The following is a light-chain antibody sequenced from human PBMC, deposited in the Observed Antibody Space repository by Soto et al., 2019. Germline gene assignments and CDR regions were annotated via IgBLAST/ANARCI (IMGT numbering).Light chain of an antibody. Sequence: DIVMTQSPDSLAVSLGEKATINCRSGQSVLYSSNNKNYLASYQQKPGQPPKLLIYWASTRESGVPDRFSGSGSGTDFTLTITSLQAEDVAVYYCQQYYSTPPAFGGGTKVEIK. J-gene: IGKJ4*01. CDR3: QQYYSTPPA. CDR1: QSVLYSSNNKNY. V-gene: IGKV4-1*01. CDR2: WAS.